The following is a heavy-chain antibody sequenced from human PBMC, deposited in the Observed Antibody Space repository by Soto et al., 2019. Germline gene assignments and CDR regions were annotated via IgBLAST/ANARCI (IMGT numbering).Heavy chain of an antibody. CDR2: IYHSGST. V-gene: IGHV4-4*02. J-gene: IGHJ4*02. CDR3: ARVHCSGDSCPLVY. Sequence: SETLSLTCAVSSASISSINWWSWVRQPPGKGLDWIGEIYHSGSTNYNPSLKSRVTISIDKSKNQFSLKLSSVTAADTAVYYCARVHCSGDSCPLVYWGQGTLVTVSS. D-gene: IGHD2-15*01. CDR1: SASISSINW.